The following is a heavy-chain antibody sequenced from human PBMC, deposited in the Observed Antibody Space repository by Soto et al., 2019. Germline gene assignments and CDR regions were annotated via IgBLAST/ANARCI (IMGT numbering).Heavy chain of an antibody. CDR1: GASFSNGGYY. CDR3: XXXXXXXXXXXXXXXXXXX. CDR2: IYYTGNT. V-gene: IGHV4-31*03. J-gene: IGHJ4*02. Sequence: QVQLQESGPGLVKSSQTLSLTCSVSGASFSNGGYYWNWIRQHPGKGLEWIGYIYYTGNTYYNPSLKSRVTLSVDTSKNQXXXNLXXXXXXXXXXXXXXXXXXXXXXXXXXXXXXXWGQGILVT.